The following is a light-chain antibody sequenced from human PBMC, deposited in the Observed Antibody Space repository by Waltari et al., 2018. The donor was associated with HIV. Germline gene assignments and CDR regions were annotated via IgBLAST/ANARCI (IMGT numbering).Light chain of an antibody. V-gene: IGLV2-23*02. CDR3: CSYAGTSTYV. CDR2: DVN. CDR1: SSDVGAYNY. Sequence: QSALTQPASVSGSPGQSITISCTGTSSDVGAYNYVSWYQHHPDKAPTLIIFDVNKRPSGVSIRFSGSKSANTASLTISGLQAEDEADYYCCSYAGTSTYVFGTGTKVTVL. J-gene: IGLJ1*01.